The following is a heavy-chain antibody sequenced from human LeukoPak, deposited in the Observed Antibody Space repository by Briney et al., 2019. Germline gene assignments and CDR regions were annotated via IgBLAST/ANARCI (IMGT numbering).Heavy chain of an antibody. CDR3: ARDYREKGFDP. J-gene: IGHJ5*02. Sequence: AGSLTLSCAASGFSFSDYYMSWIRQAPGKGLEWVSVIYSSGSTYYADSVKGRFTISRDNSKHTLYLQMNSLRAEDTAVYYCARDYREKGFDPWGQGTLVTVSS. CDR1: GFSFSDYY. D-gene: IGHD5-24*01. V-gene: IGHV3-53*01. CDR2: IYSSGST.